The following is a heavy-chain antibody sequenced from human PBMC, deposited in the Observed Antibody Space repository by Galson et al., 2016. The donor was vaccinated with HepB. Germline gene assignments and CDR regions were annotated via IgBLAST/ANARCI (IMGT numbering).Heavy chain of an antibody. CDR1: GFSFNTYW. J-gene: IGHJ6*02. CDR2: INRDGSST. Sequence: SLRLSCAASGFSFNTYWMYWVRQAPGKGLVWVSRINRDGSSTSYADSVKGRITISRANANNTLVQQMNSVRAEDTAVYYCARELGVREGGSYGLDVWGQGTTVTVSS. CDR3: ARELGVREGGSYGLDV. D-gene: IGHD3-16*01. V-gene: IGHV3-74*01.